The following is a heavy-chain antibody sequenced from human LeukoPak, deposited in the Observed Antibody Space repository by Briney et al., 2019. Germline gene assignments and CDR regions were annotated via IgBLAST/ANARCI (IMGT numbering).Heavy chain of an antibody. Sequence: GGSLRLSCGASGFTFSSYDMTWVRQAPGKGLEWVSGIYGRGGTTYYADSVKGRFIVSRDNSKNSLSLQMNSLRAEDTAVYYCARVVGRNWYLDLWGRGTHVTVSS. D-gene: IGHD1-14*01. J-gene: IGHJ2*01. CDR1: GFTFSSYD. CDR2: IYGRGGTT. V-gene: IGHV3-23*01. CDR3: ARVVGRNWYLDL.